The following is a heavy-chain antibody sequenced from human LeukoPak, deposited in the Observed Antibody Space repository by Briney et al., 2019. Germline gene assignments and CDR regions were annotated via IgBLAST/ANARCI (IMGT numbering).Heavy chain of an antibody. CDR2: IYYSGST. D-gene: IGHD5-18*01. CDR1: GFTFSSYA. Sequence: GSLRLSCAASGFTFSSYAMHWIRQPPGKGLEWIGYIYYSGSTNYNPSLKSRVTISVDTSKNQFSLKLSSVTAAGTAVYYCARLPQSRGYSYGYFDYWGQGTLVTVSS. V-gene: IGHV4-59*08. CDR3: ARLPQSRGYSYGYFDY. J-gene: IGHJ4*02.